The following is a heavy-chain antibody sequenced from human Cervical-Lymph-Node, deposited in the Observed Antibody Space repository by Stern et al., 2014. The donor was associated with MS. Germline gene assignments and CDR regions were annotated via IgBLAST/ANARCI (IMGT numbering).Heavy chain of an antibody. J-gene: IGHJ4*02. D-gene: IGHD5-24*01. CDR1: GGSISGYA. Sequence: QVQLLESGPGLVKPSETLSLTCTVSGGSISGYACSWIRQPPGKGLEWIGHIDYSGSTNYIPSLKSRVSISIDTPKNQFSLKLSSVTAADTAVYYCARSRDAYSPLAYWGQGALVTVSS. CDR2: IDYSGST. V-gene: IGHV4-59*01. CDR3: ARSRDAYSPLAY.